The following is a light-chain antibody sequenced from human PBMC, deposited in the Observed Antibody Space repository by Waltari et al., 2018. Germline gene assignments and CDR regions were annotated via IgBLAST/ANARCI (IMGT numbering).Light chain of an antibody. V-gene: IGKV3-20*01. CDR3: HQYGASPRT. J-gene: IGKJ1*01. CDR2: IAS. CDR1: QTVNNNY. Sequence: NVLTQSPSTLSLSPGQRATLSCRASQTVNNNYLAWYQQKPGQAPRLLFYIASSKAAGIPDRFAGSGSGTDSTLTISRLEPEDCAVYYCHQYGASPRTFGRGTKVEIK.